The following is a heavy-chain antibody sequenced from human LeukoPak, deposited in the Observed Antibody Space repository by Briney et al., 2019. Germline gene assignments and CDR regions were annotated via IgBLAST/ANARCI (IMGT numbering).Heavy chain of an antibody. Sequence: PGGSLRLSCAASGFTFSSYWVSWVRQAPGKGLEWVANIKQDGSETYYVDSVKGRFTISRDNAKNSLYLQMNSLRAEDTAVYYCARDFFAAAGPIYFDYWGQGTLVTVSS. CDR2: IKQDGSET. CDR1: GFTFSSYW. V-gene: IGHV3-7*01. D-gene: IGHD6-13*01. CDR3: ARDFFAAAGPIYFDY. J-gene: IGHJ4*02.